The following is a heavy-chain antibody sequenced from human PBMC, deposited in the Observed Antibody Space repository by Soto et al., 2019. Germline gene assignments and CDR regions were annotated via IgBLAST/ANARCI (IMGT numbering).Heavy chain of an antibody. V-gene: IGHV3-48*02. CDR1: GFTFSSYS. J-gene: IGHJ4*02. D-gene: IGHD3-22*01. CDR2: ISSSSSTI. Sequence: GSLRLSCAASGFTFSSYSMNWVRQAPGKGLEWVSYISSSSSTIYYADSVKGRFTISRDNAKNSLYLQMNSLRDEDTAVYYCARANYYDSSGYPDYFDYWGQGTLVTVSS. CDR3: ARANYYDSSGYPDYFDY.